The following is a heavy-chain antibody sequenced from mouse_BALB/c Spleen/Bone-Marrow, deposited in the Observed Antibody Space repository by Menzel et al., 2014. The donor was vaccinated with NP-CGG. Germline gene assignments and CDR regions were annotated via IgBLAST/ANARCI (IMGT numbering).Heavy chain of an antibody. J-gene: IGHJ2*01. D-gene: IGHD1-1*01. CDR2: IYPHTSDT. CDR1: GYPFTDYN. Sequence: SGPELVKPGASVKISCKASGYPFTDYNMHWVKQSHGKSLKWIGYIYPHTSDTGYNQKFRNKATLTVDISSSTAYMVLRSLTSEDSAVYYCVRAPPITSVVTRDYWGQGTTLTVSS. CDR3: VRAPPITSVVTRDY. V-gene: IGHV1S29*02.